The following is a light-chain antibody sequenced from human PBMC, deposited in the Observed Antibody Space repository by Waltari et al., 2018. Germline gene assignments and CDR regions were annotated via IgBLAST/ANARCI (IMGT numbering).Light chain of an antibody. CDR3: AAWDDSLNGRWV. CDR2: RND. J-gene: IGLJ3*02. Sequence: QPVLTQPPSASGTPGHTVTISCSGGASNIGNNVVNWYQQLLGTAPKLVIYRNDLRPSGGPDRFSGSKSGTSASLAISGLQSEDEADYYCAAWDDSLNGRWVFGGGTKVTVL. V-gene: IGLV1-44*01. CDR1: ASNIGNNV.